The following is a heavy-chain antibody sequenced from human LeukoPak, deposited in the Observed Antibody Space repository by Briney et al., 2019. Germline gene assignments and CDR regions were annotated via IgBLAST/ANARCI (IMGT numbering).Heavy chain of an antibody. D-gene: IGHD6-19*01. V-gene: IGHV1-18*04. CDR1: GYTFTGYY. CDR2: ISGYNGNT. J-gene: IGHJ4*02. CDR3: ARVQEQWLVRTPFDY. Sequence: GASVKVSCKASGYTFTGYYMHWVRQAPGQGLEWMGWISGYNGNTNYAQKLQGRVTMTTDTSTSTAYMELRSLKSDDTAVYYCARVQEQWLVRTPFDYWGQGTLVTVSS.